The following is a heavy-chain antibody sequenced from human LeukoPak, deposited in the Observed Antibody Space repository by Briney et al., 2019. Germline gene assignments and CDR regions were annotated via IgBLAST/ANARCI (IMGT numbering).Heavy chain of an antibody. Sequence: PSETLSLTCTVSGGSISSYCWSWIRQPPGKGLEWIGYIYYSGSTNYNPSLKSRVTISVDTSKNQFSLKLSSVTAADTAMYYCARASWLPQTRNYYYMDVWGKGTTVTISS. CDR3: ARASWLPQTRNYYYMDV. CDR1: GGSISSYC. J-gene: IGHJ6*03. CDR2: IYYSGST. V-gene: IGHV4-59*01. D-gene: IGHD5-12*01.